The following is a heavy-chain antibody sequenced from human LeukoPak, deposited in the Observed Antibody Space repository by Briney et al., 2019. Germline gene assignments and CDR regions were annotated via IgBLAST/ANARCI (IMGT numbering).Heavy chain of an antibody. Sequence: PSETLSLTCTVSGDSISSASSYWAWLRQPPGKGLEWIGSIYYSGNTYYNPSLKSRVTISVDTSKNQFSLKLSSVTAADTAVYYCARGGIAAPPPDAFDIWGQGTMVTVSS. J-gene: IGHJ3*02. CDR3: ARGGIAAPPPDAFDI. V-gene: IGHV4-39*07. CDR1: GDSISSASSY. CDR2: IYYSGNT. D-gene: IGHD6-6*01.